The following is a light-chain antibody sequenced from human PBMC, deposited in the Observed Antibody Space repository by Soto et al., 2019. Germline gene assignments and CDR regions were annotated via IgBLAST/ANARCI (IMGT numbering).Light chain of an antibody. CDR3: QQYGSSGT. Sequence: EFVLTQSPGTLSLYPGERATLSCRASQSVSNNYLAWYQQKPGQAPRLLIYGASNRATGIPDRSSGSGSGTDFTLTISRLEPEDFAVYYCQQYGSSGTFGQGIKVDI. V-gene: IGKV3-20*01. CDR1: QSVSNNY. J-gene: IGKJ1*01. CDR2: GAS.